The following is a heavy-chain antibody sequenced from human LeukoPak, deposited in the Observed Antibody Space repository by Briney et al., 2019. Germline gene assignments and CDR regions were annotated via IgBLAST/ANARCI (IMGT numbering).Heavy chain of an antibody. V-gene: IGHV1-69*05. Sequence: ASVKVSCKASGGTFSSYAISWVRQAPGQGLEWMGGIIPIFGTANYAQKFQGRVTMTRDTSTSTVYMELSSLRSEDTAVYYCARDQEMATIGAGYWGQGTLVTVSS. CDR3: ARDQEMATIGAGY. D-gene: IGHD5-24*01. CDR2: IIPIFGTA. J-gene: IGHJ4*02. CDR1: GGTFSSYA.